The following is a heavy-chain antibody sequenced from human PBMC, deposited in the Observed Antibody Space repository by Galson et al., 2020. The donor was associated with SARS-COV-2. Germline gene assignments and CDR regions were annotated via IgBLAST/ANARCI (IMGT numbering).Heavy chain of an antibody. V-gene: IGHV3-7*05. CDR2: IKQDGSEK. J-gene: IGHJ6*02. CDR1: GFTFSSYW. CDR3: ARDSAARIAAAGTYYYYYDGMDV. Sequence: GESLKISCAASGFTFSSYWMSWVRQAPGKGLEWVANIKQDGSEKYYVDSVKGRFTISRDNAKNSLYLQMNSLRAEDTAVYYCARDSAARIAAAGTYYYYYDGMDVWGQGTTVTVSS. D-gene: IGHD6-13*01.